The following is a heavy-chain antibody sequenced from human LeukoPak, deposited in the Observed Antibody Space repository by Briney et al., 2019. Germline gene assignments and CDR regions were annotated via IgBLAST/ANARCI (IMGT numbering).Heavy chain of an antibody. Sequence: GGSLRLSCAASGFTFSSYSMNWVRQAPGKGLEWVPSISSSSSYIYYADSVKGRFTFSRDNAENSLYLQMNSLRAEDTAVYYCARPIAVAGGPFDYWGQGTLVTVSS. CDR3: ARPIAVAGGPFDY. J-gene: IGHJ4*02. V-gene: IGHV3-21*06. D-gene: IGHD6-19*01. CDR2: ISSSSSYI. CDR1: GFTFSSYS.